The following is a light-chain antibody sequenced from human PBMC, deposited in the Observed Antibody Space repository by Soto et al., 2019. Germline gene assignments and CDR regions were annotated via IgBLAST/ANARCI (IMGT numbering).Light chain of an antibody. Sequence: DIHMTQSPSTLSASVGDRVTITCRASQSISIWLAWYQQKPGKAPNLLIYKTSSLETGVPSRFSGSGSGTEFTLTISSLQPDDFATYYCQHWNDYSWTCGQGTKGEVK. CDR1: QSISIW. CDR3: QHWNDYSWT. V-gene: IGKV1-5*03. J-gene: IGKJ1*01. CDR2: KTS.